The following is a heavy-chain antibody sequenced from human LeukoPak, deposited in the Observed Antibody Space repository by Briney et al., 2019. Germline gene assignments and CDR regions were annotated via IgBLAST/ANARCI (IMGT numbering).Heavy chain of an antibody. CDR1: GFTFSSYG. CDR3: AKQRSWHSFDY. V-gene: IGHV3-23*01. Sequence: GVLRLSCAASGFTFSSYGMSWVRQAPGKGLEWVSAISGSGGSTYYADSVKGRFTISRDNSKNTLYLQMNSLRAEDTAVYYCAKQRSWHSFDYWGQGTLVTVSS. J-gene: IGHJ4*02. D-gene: IGHD6-13*01. CDR2: ISGSGGST.